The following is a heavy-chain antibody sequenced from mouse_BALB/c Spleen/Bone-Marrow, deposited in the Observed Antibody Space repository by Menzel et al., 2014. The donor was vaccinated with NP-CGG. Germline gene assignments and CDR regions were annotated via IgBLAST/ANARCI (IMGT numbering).Heavy chain of an antibody. V-gene: IGHV1S41*01. CDR2: IAPGSGST. CDR1: GYTFTSYW. J-gene: IGHJ2*01. D-gene: IGHD2-14*01. Sequence: DLVKPGASVKLSCKASGYTFTSYWIHWIKQRPGQGLEWIGRIAPGSGSTYYNEMFRGKAILTVDTSSSTAYIQLSSLSSEDSAVYFCAYYRYDVNYWGQGTTLTVSS. CDR3: AYYRYDVNY.